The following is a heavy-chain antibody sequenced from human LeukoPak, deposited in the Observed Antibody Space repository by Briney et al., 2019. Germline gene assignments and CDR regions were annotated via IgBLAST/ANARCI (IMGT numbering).Heavy chain of an antibody. CDR3: ARRGFTFGGVIVSDY. V-gene: IGHV4-39*01. Sequence: SETLSLTCTVSGGSISSSSYYWGWIRQPPGKGLEWIGSIYYSGSTYYNPSLKSRVTISVDTSKNQFSLKLSSVTAADTAVYYCARRGFTFGGVIVSDYWGQGTLVTVSS. CDR2: IYYSGST. CDR1: GGSISSSSYY. J-gene: IGHJ4*02. D-gene: IGHD3-16*02.